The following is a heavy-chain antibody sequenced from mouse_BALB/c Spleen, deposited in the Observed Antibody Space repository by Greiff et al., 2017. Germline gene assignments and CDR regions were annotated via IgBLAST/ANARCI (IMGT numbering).Heavy chain of an antibody. CDR1: GFNIKDTY. V-gene: IGHV14-3*02. CDR3: ASPAYYGNYEAY. D-gene: IGHD2-10*01. CDR2: IDPANGNT. Sequence: VQLQQSGAELVKPGASVKLSCTASGFNIKDTYMHWVKQRPEQGLEWIGRIDPANGNTKYDPKFQGKATITADTSSNTAYLQLSSLTSEDTAVYYCASPAYYGNYEAYWGQGTLVTVSA. J-gene: IGHJ3*01.